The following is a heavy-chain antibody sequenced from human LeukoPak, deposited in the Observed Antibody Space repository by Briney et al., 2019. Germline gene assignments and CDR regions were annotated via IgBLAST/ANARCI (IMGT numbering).Heavy chain of an antibody. D-gene: IGHD4-23*01. V-gene: IGHV4-30-4*01. CDR3: ARASFDCGGSARLFDY. Sequence: SQTLSLTCTVSGGSISSGDYYWSWIRQPPGKGLEWIGYIYYSGSTYYNPSLKSRVTISVDTSKNQFSLKLSSVTAADTAVYYCARASFDCGGSARLFDYWGQGTLVTVSS. J-gene: IGHJ4*02. CDR2: IYYSGST. CDR1: GGSISSGDYY.